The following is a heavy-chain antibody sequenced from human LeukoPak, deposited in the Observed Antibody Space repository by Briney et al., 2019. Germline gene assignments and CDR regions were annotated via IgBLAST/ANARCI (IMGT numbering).Heavy chain of an antibody. J-gene: IGHJ3*02. CDR2: IYYSGST. Sequence: SETLSPTCTVSGGSISSYYWSWIRQPPGKGLEWIGYIYYSGSTNYNPSLKSRVTISVDTSKNQFSLKLSSVTAADTAVYYCASYYYDSRDAFDIWGQGTMVTVSS. V-gene: IGHV4-59*01. D-gene: IGHD3-22*01. CDR3: ASYYYDSRDAFDI. CDR1: GGSISSYY.